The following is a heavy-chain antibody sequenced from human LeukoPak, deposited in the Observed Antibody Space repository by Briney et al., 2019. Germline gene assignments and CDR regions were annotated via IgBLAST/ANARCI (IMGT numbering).Heavy chain of an antibody. J-gene: IGHJ1*01. CDR1: GGSISSYY. D-gene: IGHD3-22*01. CDR3: ARTSSSGYYGYFQH. V-gene: IGHV4-4*07. Sequence: SETLSLTCTVSGGSISSYYWSWIRQPAGKGLEWIGRIYTSGSTNYNPSLKSRVTISVDTSKNQFSLKLSSVTAADTAVYYCARTSSSGYYGYFQHWGQGTLVTVSS. CDR2: IYTSGST.